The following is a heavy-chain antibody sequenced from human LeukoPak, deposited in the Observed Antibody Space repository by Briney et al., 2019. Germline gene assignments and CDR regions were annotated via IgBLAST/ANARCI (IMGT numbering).Heavy chain of an antibody. CDR3: AKSARANMVRGVGDAFDI. J-gene: IGHJ3*02. D-gene: IGHD3-10*01. V-gene: IGHV3-23*01. Sequence: PGGSLRLSCAASGFTFSSYAMSWVRQAPGKGLEWVSAISGSGGSTYYADSVKGRFTISRDNSKNTLYLQMNSLRAEDTAVYYCAKSARANMVRGVGDAFDIWGQGTMVTVSS. CDR1: GFTFSSYA. CDR2: ISGSGGST.